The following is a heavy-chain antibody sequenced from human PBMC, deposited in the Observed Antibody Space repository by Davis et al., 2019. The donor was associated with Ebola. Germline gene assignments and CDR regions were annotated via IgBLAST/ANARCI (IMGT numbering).Heavy chain of an antibody. J-gene: IGHJ4*02. CDR3: AKVQRGC. Sequence: GGSLRLSCSPSGFTVSANYMTWVRQAPGKGLQWVSFLYSGAGGSSYYTDSVRGRFTISRDNSKNTLYLQMNSLRAEDTAVYYCAKVQRGCWGQGTLVTVSS. V-gene: IGHV3-66*02. CDR1: GFTVSANY. CDR2: LYSGAGGSS. D-gene: IGHD3-10*01.